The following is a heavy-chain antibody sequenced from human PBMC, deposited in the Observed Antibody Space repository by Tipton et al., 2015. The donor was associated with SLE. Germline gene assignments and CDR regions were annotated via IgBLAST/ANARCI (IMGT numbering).Heavy chain of an antibody. V-gene: IGHV4-4*08. CDR3: ARDSGDSSSWYLDY. CDR1: GGSIRSYY. Sequence: LRLSCTVSGGSIRSYYWTWIRQPPGKGLEWIGYIYTSGSTNYNPSLQSRVTMSVDTSKNQFSLKLSSVTAADTAVYYCARDSGDSSSWYLDYWGQGTLVTVSS. D-gene: IGHD6-13*01. CDR2: IYTSGST. J-gene: IGHJ4*02.